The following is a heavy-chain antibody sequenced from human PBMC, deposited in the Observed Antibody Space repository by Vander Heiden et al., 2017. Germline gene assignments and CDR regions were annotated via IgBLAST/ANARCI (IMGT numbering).Heavy chain of an antibody. Sequence: EVQLVESGGGLVQPGGSLRLSCAASGFTFSSYWMSWVRQAPGKGLEWVANIKQDGSEKYEVDSVKGRFTISRDNAKNSLYMQMNRMRAEDTAVYYGARDQEEGAVDYWGHGTLVTVYS. CDR2: IKQDGSEK. CDR1: GFTFSSYW. V-gene: IGHV3-7*01. D-gene: IGHD6-19*01. J-gene: IGHJ4*01. CDR3: ARDQEEGAVDY.